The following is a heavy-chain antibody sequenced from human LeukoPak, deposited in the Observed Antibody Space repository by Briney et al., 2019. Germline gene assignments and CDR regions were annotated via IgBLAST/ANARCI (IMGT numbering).Heavy chain of an antibody. CDR1: GFTFSSYA. CDR3: ARGLQYYYGSGSYPYYFDY. V-gene: IGHV3-30*04. CDR2: ISSDGRNK. D-gene: IGHD3-10*01. Sequence: PGGSLRLSCAASGFTFSSYAMHWVRQAPGKGLEWVAVISSDGRNKYYAGSVKGRFTISRDNSKNALYLQMNSLRAEDTAVYYCARGLQYYYGSGSYPYYFDYWGQGTLVTVSS. J-gene: IGHJ4*02.